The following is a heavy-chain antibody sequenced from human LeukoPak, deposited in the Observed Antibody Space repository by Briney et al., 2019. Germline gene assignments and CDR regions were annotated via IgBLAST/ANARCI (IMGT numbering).Heavy chain of an antibody. V-gene: IGHV3-74*01. CDR3: ARAPSEIGGYYPEYFRH. J-gene: IGHJ1*01. D-gene: IGHD3-22*01. CDR1: GFTFSSYW. CDR2: IKSDGST. Sequence: TGGSLRLSCAASGFTFSSYWMRWVRQAPGKGLVWVSRIKSDGSTRYADSVKGRFTISRDNAKNTVSLQMTSLRAEDTGVYYCARAPSEIGGYYPEYFRHWGQGTLVIVSS.